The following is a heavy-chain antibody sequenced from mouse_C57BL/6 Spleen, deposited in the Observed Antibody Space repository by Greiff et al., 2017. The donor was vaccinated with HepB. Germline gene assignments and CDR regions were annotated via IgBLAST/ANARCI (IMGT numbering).Heavy chain of an antibody. CDR1: GYTFTSYW. D-gene: IGHD1-1*01. Sequence: QVQLQQPGAELVMPGASVKLSCKASGYTFTSYWMHWVKQRPGQGLEWIGEIDPSDSYTNYNQKFKGKSTLTVDKSSSTAYMQLSSLTSEDSAVYYCASGITIDYWGQGTTLTVSS. CDR3: ASGITIDY. J-gene: IGHJ2*01. CDR2: IDPSDSYT. V-gene: IGHV1-69*01.